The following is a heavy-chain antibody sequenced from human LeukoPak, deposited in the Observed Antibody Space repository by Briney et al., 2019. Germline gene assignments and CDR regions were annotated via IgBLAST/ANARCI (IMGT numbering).Heavy chain of an antibody. Sequence: GGSLRLSCAASGFSISTYAMTWVRQAPGKGLEWVSAIGGSDDDTYYVDSVKGRFTISRDNSKNTLYLLMNNPRVEDTAIYYCAKETTFYGDLDYWGRGTLVTVSS. CDR1: GFSISTYA. D-gene: IGHD4-17*01. CDR3: AKETTFYGDLDY. V-gene: IGHV3-23*01. J-gene: IGHJ4*02. CDR2: IGGSDDDT.